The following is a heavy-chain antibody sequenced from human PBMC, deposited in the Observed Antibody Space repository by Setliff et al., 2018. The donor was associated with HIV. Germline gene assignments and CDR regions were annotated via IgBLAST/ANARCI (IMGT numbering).Heavy chain of an antibody. CDR2: ISLDSHT. V-gene: IGHV3-11*06. Sequence: GGSLRLSCVTSAINFTDDHMGWIRQAPGKGLQWISYISLDSHTTYADSVKGRFTISRDNAKNSLYLQMNSLRSEDTAVYFCAKSFNSGPTNWTIDVWGTGTTVTRLL. J-gene: IGHJ6*03. CDR1: AINFTDDH. D-gene: IGHD1-20*01. CDR3: AKSFNSGPTNWTIDV.